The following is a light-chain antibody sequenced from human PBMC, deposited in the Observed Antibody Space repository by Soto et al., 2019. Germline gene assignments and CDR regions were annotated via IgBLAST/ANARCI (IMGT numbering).Light chain of an antibody. CDR1: SSTIGSNY. J-gene: IGLJ2*01. V-gene: IGLV1-47*01. CDR2: RNN. CDR3: AAWDDSLSGVV. Sequence: QSVLTQPPSASGTPGQRGTISCSGSSSTIGSNYVYWYQQLPGTAPKLLIYRNNQRPSGVPDRFSGSKSGTSASLAISGLRSEDEADYYCAAWDDSLSGVVFGGGTKVTVL.